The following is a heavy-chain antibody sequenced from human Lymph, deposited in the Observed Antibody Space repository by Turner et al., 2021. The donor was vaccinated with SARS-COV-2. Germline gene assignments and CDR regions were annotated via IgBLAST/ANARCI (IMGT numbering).Heavy chain of an antibody. Sequence: EVQLVQSGPEVKKPGESLKISCKGSGFTFTSYWIGWVRQMPGRGLEWMGIIYPGDSNTRYTPSFQGQVTISADKSNNTAYLQWSSLKASDTAMYYCARRGWGGSLGHIDYWGQGTLVTVSS. J-gene: IGHJ4*02. CDR3: ARRGWGGSLGHIDY. D-gene: IGHD3-16*01. V-gene: IGHV5-51*01. CDR1: GFTFTSYW. CDR2: IYPGDSNT.